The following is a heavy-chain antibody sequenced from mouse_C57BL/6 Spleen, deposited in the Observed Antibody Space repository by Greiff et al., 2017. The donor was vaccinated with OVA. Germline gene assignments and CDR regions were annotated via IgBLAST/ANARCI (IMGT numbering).Heavy chain of an antibody. J-gene: IGHJ3*01. V-gene: IGHV1-53*01. CDR3: ARWSNPLPWFAY. Sequence: QVQLQQPGTELVKPGASVKLSCKASGYTFTSYWMHWVKQRPGQGLESIGNINPSNGGTNYNEKFKSKATLTVDKSSSTAYMQLSSLTSEDSAVYYCARWSNPLPWFAYWGQGTLVTVSA. CDR2: INPSNGGT. D-gene: IGHD2-5*01. CDR1: GYTFTSYW.